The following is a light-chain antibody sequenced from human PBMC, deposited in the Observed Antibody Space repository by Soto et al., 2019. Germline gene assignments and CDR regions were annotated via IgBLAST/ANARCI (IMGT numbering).Light chain of an antibody. CDR3: QESYSIS. CDR2: ATS. Sequence: DIQMTQSPSSLSASVGDRVTIACRASQSISTYLNWYQQKPGKAPQLLISATSSLHSGVPSRFSGSGSGTDFTLTISSLQPEDFATYYCQESYSISFGQGTRLEIK. V-gene: IGKV1-39*01. CDR1: QSISTY. J-gene: IGKJ5*01.